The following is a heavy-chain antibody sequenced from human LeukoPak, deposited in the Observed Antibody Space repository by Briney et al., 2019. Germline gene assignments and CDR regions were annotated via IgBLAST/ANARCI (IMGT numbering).Heavy chain of an antibody. CDR1: GGSISSSSYY. V-gene: IGHV4-39*01. CDR3: ARAGLETYYGKSYFDY. D-gene: IGHD3-10*01. J-gene: IGHJ4*02. Sequence: PSETLSLTCTVSGGSISSSSYYWGWIRQPPGKGLEWIGSVYYSGSTYYNPSLKSRVTISVDTSKNQFSLKLSSVTAADTAVYYCARAGLETYYGKSYFDYWGQGTLVTASS. CDR2: VYYSGST.